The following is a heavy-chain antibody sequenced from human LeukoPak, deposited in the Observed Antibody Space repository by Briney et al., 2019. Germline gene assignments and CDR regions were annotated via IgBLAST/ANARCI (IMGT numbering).Heavy chain of an antibody. D-gene: IGHD5-24*01. J-gene: IGHJ3*02. Sequence: ASVKVSCKASGYTFTGYYMHWVRQAPGQGLEWLGRINPNTGGTNFAQRFQGRVTMTRDTSITTAYMELSRLRSDDTAVYYCARVGDGLNDAFDIWGQGKMVTVSS. CDR1: GYTFTGYY. V-gene: IGHV1-2*06. CDR2: INPNTGGT. CDR3: ARVGDGLNDAFDI.